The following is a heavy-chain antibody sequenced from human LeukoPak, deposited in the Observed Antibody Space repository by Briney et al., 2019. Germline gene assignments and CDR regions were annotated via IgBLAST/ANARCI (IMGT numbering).Heavy chain of an antibody. CDR1: GFTFSNYA. V-gene: IGHV3-23*01. Sequence: GGSLRLSCAASGFTFSNYAMSWVRQAPGKGLEWVSSIRGGGGSTHYADSVKGRFTISRDESENTLFLQMNSLRAEDTAVYYCAKSQGLSGYDLYFDYWGLGTLVTVSS. CDR3: AKSQGLSGYDLYFDY. CDR2: IRGGGGST. D-gene: IGHD5-12*01. J-gene: IGHJ4*02.